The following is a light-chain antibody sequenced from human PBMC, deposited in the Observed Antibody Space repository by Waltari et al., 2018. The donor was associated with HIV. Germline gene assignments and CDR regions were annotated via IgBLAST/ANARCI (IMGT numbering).Light chain of an antibody. J-gene: IGLJ2*01. V-gene: IGLV1-44*01. CDR3: AAWDDSLNGVI. CDR2: TNN. CDR1: SSNIGVNS. Sequence: QSVLTQPPSASGTPGQRATISCSGASSNIGVNSVYWDQQLPGMAPRLLLYTNNERPSRVPDRFSGSKSGTSASLAISGLQSEDEAVYFCAAWDDSLNGVIFGEGTKVTVL.